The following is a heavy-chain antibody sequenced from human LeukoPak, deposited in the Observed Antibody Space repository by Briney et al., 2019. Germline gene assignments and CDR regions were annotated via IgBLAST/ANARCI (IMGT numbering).Heavy chain of an antibody. CDR3: ARGQQRTIFWSGEDAFDI. D-gene: IGHD3-3*01. J-gene: IGHJ3*02. CDR2: MNPNSGNT. V-gene: IGHV1-8*01. CDR1: GYTFTSYD. Sequence: ASVKVSCKASGYTFTSYDINWVRQATGQGLEWMGWMNPNSGNTGYAQKFQGRVTTTRNTSISTAYMELSSLRSEDTAVYYCARGQQRTIFWSGEDAFDIWGQGTMVTVSS.